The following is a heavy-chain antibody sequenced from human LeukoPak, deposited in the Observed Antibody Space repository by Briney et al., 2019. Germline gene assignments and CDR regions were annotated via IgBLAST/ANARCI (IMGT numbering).Heavy chain of an antibody. J-gene: IGHJ4*02. D-gene: IGHD1-26*01. CDR3: ARGGSYFDY. CDR1: GFTFSSYN. CDR2: ISSSSNYI. V-gene: IGHV3-21*01. Sequence: GGSLRLSCAASGFTFSSYNMNWVRQAPGKGLEWIASISSSSNYIYYVDSVKGRFTISRDNAKNSLYLQMNSLRAEDTAVYYCARGGSYFDYWGQGTLVTVSS.